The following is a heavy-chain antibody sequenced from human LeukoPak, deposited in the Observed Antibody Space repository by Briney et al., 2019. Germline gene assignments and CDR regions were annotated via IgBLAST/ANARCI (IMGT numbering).Heavy chain of an antibody. J-gene: IGHJ4*02. V-gene: IGHV3-7*01. CDR2: IKQDGSEK. CDR3: ARDRRYFDTGGLGGPDY. D-gene: IGHD2-8*02. CDR1: GFTFSSYW. Sequence: GGSLRLSCAASGFTFSSYWMSWVRQAPGKGLEWVANIKQDGSEKYYVDSVKGRFTISRDNAKNSLYLQMNSLRAEDTAVYYCARDRRYFDTGGLGGPDYWGQGTLVTVSS.